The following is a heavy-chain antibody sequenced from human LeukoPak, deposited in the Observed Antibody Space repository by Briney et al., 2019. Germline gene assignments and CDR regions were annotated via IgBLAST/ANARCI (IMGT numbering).Heavy chain of an antibody. CDR2: ISYDGSNK. CDR3: ARDREWLVENDY. V-gene: IGHV3-30-3*01. D-gene: IGHD6-19*01. Sequence: TGGSLRLSCAASGFTFSSYAMHWVRQAPGKGLEWVAVISYDGSNKYYADSVKGRFTISRDNSKNTLYLQMNSLRAEDTAVYYCARDREWLVENDYWGQGTLVTVSS. CDR1: GFTFSSYA. J-gene: IGHJ4*02.